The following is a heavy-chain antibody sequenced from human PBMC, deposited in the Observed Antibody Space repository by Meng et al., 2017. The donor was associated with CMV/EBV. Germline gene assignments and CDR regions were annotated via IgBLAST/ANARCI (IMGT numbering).Heavy chain of an antibody. CDR1: GYTFTSYD. Sequence: ASVKVSCKASGYTFTSYDINWVRQATGQGLEWMGWINPNSGGTNYAQKFQGRVTMTRDTSISTAYMELSRLRSDDTAVYYCARVLRYCSGGSCYSGGYYFDYWGQGTLVTVSS. CDR2: INPNSGGT. D-gene: IGHD2-15*01. J-gene: IGHJ4*02. V-gene: IGHV1-2*02. CDR3: ARVLRYCSGGSCYSGGYYFDY.